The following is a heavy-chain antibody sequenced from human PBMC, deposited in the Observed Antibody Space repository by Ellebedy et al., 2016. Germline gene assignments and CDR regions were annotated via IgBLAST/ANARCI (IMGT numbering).Heavy chain of an antibody. CDR1: GFTFDDYG. D-gene: IGHD3-16*01. CDR2: ISWNSGSI. J-gene: IGHJ4*02. V-gene: IGHV3-9*01. Sequence: GGSLRLSCAASGFTFDDYGIHWVRQAPGKGLEWVSGISWNSGSIGYADSVKGRFTISRDNAKNSLYLQMNSLRAEDTALYYCAKDIAYEARYYFDYWGQGTLVTVSS. CDR3: AKDIAYEARYYFDY.